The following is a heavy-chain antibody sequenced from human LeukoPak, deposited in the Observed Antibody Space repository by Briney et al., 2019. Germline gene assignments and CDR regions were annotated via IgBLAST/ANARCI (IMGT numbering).Heavy chain of an antibody. CDR2: IIPIFGTA. D-gene: IGHD6-6*01. Sequence: ASVKVSCKASGGTFSSYAISWVRQAPGQGLEWMGGIIPIFGTANYAQKFQGRVTITTDESTSTAYMELSSLRSEDTAVYYCARDWSGSSSLTNWFDPWGQGTLVTVSS. CDR1: GGTFSSYA. CDR3: ARDWSGSSSLTNWFDP. J-gene: IGHJ5*02. V-gene: IGHV1-69*05.